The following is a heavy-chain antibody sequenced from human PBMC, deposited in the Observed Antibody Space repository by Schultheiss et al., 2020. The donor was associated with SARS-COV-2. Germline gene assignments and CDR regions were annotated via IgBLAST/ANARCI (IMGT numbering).Heavy chain of an antibody. V-gene: IGHV4-34*01. J-gene: IGHJ5*02. CDR2: INHSGST. D-gene: IGHD2-2*01. CDR1: GGSFSGYY. Sequence: SETLSLTCAVYGGSFSGYYWSWIRQPPGKGLEWIGEINHSGSTNYNPSLKSRVTISVDTSKNQFSLNLSSVTAADTAVYYCARGGGGYQLTANWFDPWGQGTLVTVSS. CDR3: ARGGGGYQLTANWFDP.